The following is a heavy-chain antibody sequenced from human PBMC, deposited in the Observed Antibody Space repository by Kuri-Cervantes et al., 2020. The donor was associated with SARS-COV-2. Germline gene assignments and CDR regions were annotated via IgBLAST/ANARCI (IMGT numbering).Heavy chain of an antibody. Sequence: GESLKISCAASGFTFSNSWMSWARQAPGKGLEWVANIKYDGSEKYYVDSVKGRFIISRDSAKNSVYLQMNSLRDADTAVYYCTRGGYTSALSRQNWFDPWGQGTLVTVSS. CDR1: GFTFSNSW. J-gene: IGHJ5*02. D-gene: IGHD6-19*01. CDR3: TRGGYTSALSRQNWFDP. CDR2: IKYDGSEK. V-gene: IGHV3-7*03.